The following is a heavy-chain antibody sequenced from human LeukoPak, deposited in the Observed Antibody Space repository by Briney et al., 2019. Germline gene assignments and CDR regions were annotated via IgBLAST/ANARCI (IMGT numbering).Heavy chain of an antibody. CDR3: VRASWELQGGDY. D-gene: IGHD1-26*01. V-gene: IGHV3-30-3*01. CDR2: ISYDGSNK. J-gene: IGHJ4*02. CDR1: GFTFSSYA. Sequence: GGSLRLSCAASGFTFSSYAMHWVSQAPGKGLEWVAVISYDGSNKYYADSVKGRFTISRDNSKNTLYLQMNSLRAEDTAVYYCVRASWELQGGDYWGQGTLVTVSS.